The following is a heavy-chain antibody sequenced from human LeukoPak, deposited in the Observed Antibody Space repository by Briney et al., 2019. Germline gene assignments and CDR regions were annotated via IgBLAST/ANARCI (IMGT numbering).Heavy chain of an antibody. CDR3: ARLLYCSTTSCLYYFDY. Sequence: PSETLSLTCTVSGGSMSSSRYYWAWIRQPRGKGLELIGSIYYSGSTYYNPSLKSRVTISVDTSKNQFSLKLSSVTAADTAVYYCARLLYCSTTSCLYYFDYWGQGTLVTVSS. D-gene: IGHD2-2*01. CDR2: IYYSGST. V-gene: IGHV4-39*01. CDR1: GGSMSSSRYY. J-gene: IGHJ4*02.